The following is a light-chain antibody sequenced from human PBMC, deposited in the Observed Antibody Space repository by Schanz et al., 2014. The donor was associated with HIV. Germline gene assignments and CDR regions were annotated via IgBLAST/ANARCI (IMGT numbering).Light chain of an antibody. J-gene: IGLJ3*02. CDR1: SSNIGAGFD. CDR3: AAWDDSLKGWV. Sequence: QSVLAQPPSVSGAPGQRVTISCTGSSSNIGAGFDVHWYQLLPGTAPKLLIFDNTNRPSGVPARFSGSKSGSSASLAISGLQAEDEADYYCAAWDDSLKGWVFGGGTKLTVL. V-gene: IGLV1-40*01. CDR2: DNT.